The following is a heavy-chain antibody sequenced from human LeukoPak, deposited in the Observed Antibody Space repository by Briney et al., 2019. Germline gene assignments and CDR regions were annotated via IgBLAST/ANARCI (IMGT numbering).Heavy chain of an antibody. Sequence: SETLCLTCSLSGGSISTATYYWAWIRQPPGKGLDWVGSIYYTGNTYYNPSLKSRVTIFVDTSRNQFSLKLNSVTAADTALYFCARHVGTPRHFDFWGHRTDVTVSS. D-gene: IGHD3-10*01. CDR2: IYYTGNT. CDR1: GGSISTATYY. J-gene: IGHJ4*01. CDR3: ARHVGTPRHFDF. V-gene: IGHV4-39*01.